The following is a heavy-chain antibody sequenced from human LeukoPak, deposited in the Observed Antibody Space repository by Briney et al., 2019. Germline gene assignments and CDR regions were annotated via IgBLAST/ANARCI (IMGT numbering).Heavy chain of an antibody. J-gene: IGHJ4*02. V-gene: IGHV4-59*01. CDR1: GGSISSYY. CDR2: IYYSGST. CDR3: ARAPDYYDGSRWDY. D-gene: IGHD3-22*01. Sequence: SETLSLTCTVSGGSISSYYWSWIRQPPGKGPEWIGYIYYSGSTNYNPSLKSRVTISVDTSKNQFSLKLSSVTAADTAVYYCARAPDYYDGSRWDYWGQGTLVTVSS.